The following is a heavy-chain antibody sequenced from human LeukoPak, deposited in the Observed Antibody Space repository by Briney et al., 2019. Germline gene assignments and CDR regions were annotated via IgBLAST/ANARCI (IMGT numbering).Heavy chain of an antibody. V-gene: IGHV4-59*01. CDR3: ARVTVSGSYYYPFPY. CDR1: GGSINSYY. Sequence: SETLSLTCTVSGGSINSYYWTWIRQPPGKGLELIGHVYYSGSTYYSPSLKSRVTISVDTSKNQFSLKLSSVTAADTAAYYCARVTVSGSYYYPFPYWGQGTLVTVSS. CDR2: VYYSGST. D-gene: IGHD3-10*01. J-gene: IGHJ4*02.